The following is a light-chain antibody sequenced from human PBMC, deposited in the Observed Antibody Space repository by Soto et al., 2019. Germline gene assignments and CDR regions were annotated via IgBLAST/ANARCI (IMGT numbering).Light chain of an antibody. CDR2: EVT. CDR1: RSDIGLYNY. V-gene: IGLV2-14*01. Sequence: QSVLTQPASVSGSPGQSITISCAGTRSDIGLYNYVSWYHQPPGEAPKLLIYEVTNRPSGISHRFSGSTAGNTASLTISGLQGEDEGDYYCSSYTNTAALAVFGGGTQLTVL. J-gene: IGLJ3*02. CDR3: SSYTNTAALAV.